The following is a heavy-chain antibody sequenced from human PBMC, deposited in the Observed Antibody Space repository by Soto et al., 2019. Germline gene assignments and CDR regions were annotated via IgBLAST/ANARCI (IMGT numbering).Heavy chain of an antibody. CDR2: VFYTGSA. Sequence: PSETLFLTCSVSGGSIRGSDDYWGWIRQAPGKGLEYIGSVFYTGSAYYNPSFKSRVSIVADTSTNRFFLNLKSVTATDTGVYYCAKTPTGYYDSWGQG. V-gene: IGHV4-39*02. CDR1: GGSIRGSDDY. D-gene: IGHD2-8*02. J-gene: IGHJ4*02. CDR3: AKTPTGYYDS.